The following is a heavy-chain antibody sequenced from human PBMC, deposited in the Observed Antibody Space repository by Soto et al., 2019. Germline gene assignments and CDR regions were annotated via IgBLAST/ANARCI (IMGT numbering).Heavy chain of an antibody. CDR3: TKVGGLYDFWSGPLHFDL. D-gene: IGHD3-3*01. V-gene: IGHV3-9*01. CDR2: ISWNSDSI. J-gene: IGHJ4*02. CDR1: GFIFDDFA. Sequence: GQLVESGGGFVQPGRSLRLSCAGSGFIFDDFALHWVRQAPGKGVECVSGISWNSDSIGYADAVKGRFTISRDNAKNSLYLQMNSLRVEDTALYYCTKVGGLYDFWSGPLHFDLWGQGTLVTVSS.